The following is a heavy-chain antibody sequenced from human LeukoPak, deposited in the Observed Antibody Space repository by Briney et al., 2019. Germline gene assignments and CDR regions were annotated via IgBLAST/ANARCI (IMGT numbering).Heavy chain of an antibody. D-gene: IGHD3-22*01. V-gene: IGHV3-23*01. J-gene: IGHJ4*02. CDR2: ISGSGGST. Sequence: GGSLRLSCAASGFTFSSYAMSWVRQAPGKGLEWVSAISGSGGSTYYADSVNVRFTISRDNSKNTLYLQMNSLRADDTAVYYCAKTKAYYYDSSGYLHYWGQGTLVTVSS. CDR1: GFTFSSYA. CDR3: AKTKAYYYDSSGYLHY.